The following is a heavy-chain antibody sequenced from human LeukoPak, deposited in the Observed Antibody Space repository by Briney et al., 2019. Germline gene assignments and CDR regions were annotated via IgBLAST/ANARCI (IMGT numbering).Heavy chain of an antibody. J-gene: IGHJ2*01. Sequence: ASVKVSCKVSGYSLTELSMHWVRQGPGKGLEWMGGFDPGNGETMFAQKFQDRVTMTEDTSTDTAYMEMSSLKSDDTAVYYCARVPAGMKYWYFDLWGRGTLVTVSS. D-gene: IGHD2-2*01. CDR2: FDPGNGET. CDR3: ARVPAGMKYWYFDL. CDR1: GYSLTELS. V-gene: IGHV1-24*01.